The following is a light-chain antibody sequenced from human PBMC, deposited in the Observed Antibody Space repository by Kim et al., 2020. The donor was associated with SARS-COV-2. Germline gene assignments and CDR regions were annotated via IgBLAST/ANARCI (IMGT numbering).Light chain of an antibody. J-gene: IGKJ1*01. CDR2: KVS. CDR1: QSHLHNDGNTY. CDR3: MQGTHGPWT. V-gene: IGKV2-30*02. Sequence: DVVMTQSPLSLPVTLGQPPSISCRSSQSHLHNDGNTYLNWFQKRPGQTPRRLIYKVSNRDSGAPDRFSGSGSGTYFTLKISTLEADNVGVYCCMQGTHGPWTFGQATNLEIK.